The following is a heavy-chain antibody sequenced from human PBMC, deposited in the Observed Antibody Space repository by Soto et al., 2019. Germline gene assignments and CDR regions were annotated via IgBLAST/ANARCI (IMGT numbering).Heavy chain of an antibody. J-gene: IGHJ1*01. CDR2: ISSSSSCT. V-gene: IGHV3-11*05. CDR3: AKDGVGALGVGYFQH. Sequence: GGSLRLSCAASGFTFSDYYMSWIRQAPGKGLEWVSYISSSSSCTNYADSVKGRFTISRDNAKNSLYLQMNSLRAEDTAVYYCAKDGVGALGVGYFQHWGQGTLVTVSS. D-gene: IGHD3-16*01. CDR1: GFTFSDYY.